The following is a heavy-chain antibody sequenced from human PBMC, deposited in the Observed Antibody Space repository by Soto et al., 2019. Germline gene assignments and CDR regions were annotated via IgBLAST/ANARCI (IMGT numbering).Heavy chain of an antibody. Sequence: LSLPGTVSGGSISSYYWSWIRQPPGKGLEWIGYIYYSGSTNYNPSLKSRVTISVDTSKNQFSLKLSSVTAADTAVYYCAREGDGYIIGWFDPWGQGTLVTGSS. CDR3: AREGDGYIIGWFDP. V-gene: IGHV4-59*01. D-gene: IGHD5-12*01. J-gene: IGHJ5*02. CDR1: GGSISSYY. CDR2: IYYSGST.